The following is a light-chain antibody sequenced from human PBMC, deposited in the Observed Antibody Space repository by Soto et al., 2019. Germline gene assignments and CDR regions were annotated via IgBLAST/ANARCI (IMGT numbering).Light chain of an antibody. CDR2: AAS. J-gene: IGKJ3*01. V-gene: IGKV1-39*01. CDR1: QSISSY. CDR3: QQSYSTLIT. Sequence: DIQMTQSPSSLSASVGDRVTITCRASQSISSYLHWYQQKPEKAPKLLIYAASSLQSGVPSRFSGSGSGTDFTLTISSLQPEDFATYYCQQSYSTLITFGPGTKVDIK.